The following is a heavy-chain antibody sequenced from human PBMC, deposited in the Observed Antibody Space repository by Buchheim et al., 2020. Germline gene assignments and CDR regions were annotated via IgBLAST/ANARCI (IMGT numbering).Heavy chain of an antibody. CDR3: ARENDYNALDS. J-gene: IGHJ4*02. D-gene: IGHD5-24*01. CDR2: IDWDDYK. V-gene: IGHV2-70*15. CDR1: GLSLRNVGVS. Sequence: QVSLRESGPAHVRTTETLTLTCTVSGLSLRNVGVSVSWIRRPPGKPLQWLARIDWDDYKYYNTSLQARLTGPKRPSKTQAVLTLTNVDPADTATYYCARENDYNALDSWGQGTL.